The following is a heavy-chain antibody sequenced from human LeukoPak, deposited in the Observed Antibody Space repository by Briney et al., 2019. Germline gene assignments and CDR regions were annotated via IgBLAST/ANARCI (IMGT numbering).Heavy chain of an antibody. CDR3: AKGGNYGGLYRYYFDY. D-gene: IGHD4-23*01. V-gene: IGHV3-23*01. CDR2: ISGSGGST. Sequence: GGSLRLSCAASGFTFSSYAMSWVRQAPGKGLEWVSGISGSGGSTYYADSVKGRFTISRDNSKNTLYLQMNSLRAEDTAVYYCAKGGNYGGLYRYYFDYWGQGTLVTVSS. J-gene: IGHJ4*02. CDR1: GFTFSSYA.